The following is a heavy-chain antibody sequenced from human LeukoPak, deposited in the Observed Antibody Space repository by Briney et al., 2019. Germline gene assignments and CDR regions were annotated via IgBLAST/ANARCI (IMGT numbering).Heavy chain of an antibody. D-gene: IGHD6-13*01. V-gene: IGHV1-2*02. Sequence: GASVKVSCKASGYTFTGYYMHWVRQAPGRGLEWMGWINPNSGGTNYAQKFQGRVTMTRDTSISTAYMELSRLRSDDTAVYYCARDPYSSSWYVRSGFFDYWGQGTLVTVSS. CDR1: GYTFTGYY. CDR2: INPNSGGT. CDR3: ARDPYSSSWYVRSGFFDY. J-gene: IGHJ4*02.